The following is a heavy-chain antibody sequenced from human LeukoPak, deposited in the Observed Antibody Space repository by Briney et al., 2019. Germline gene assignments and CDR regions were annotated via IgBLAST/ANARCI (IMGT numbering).Heavy chain of an antibody. CDR3: ARALGRLQPYYYYGMDV. Sequence: GGSLRLSCAASGFTFSSYSMNWVRQAPGKGLEWVANIKQDGSEKYYVDSVKGRFTISRDNAKNSLHLQMNSLRAEDTAVYYCARALGRLQPYYYYGMDVWGQGTTVTVSS. CDR1: GFTFSSYS. D-gene: IGHD5-24*01. J-gene: IGHJ6*02. CDR2: IKQDGSEK. V-gene: IGHV3-7*01.